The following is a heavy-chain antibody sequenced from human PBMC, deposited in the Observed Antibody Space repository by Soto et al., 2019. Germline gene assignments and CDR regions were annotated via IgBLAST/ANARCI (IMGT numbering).Heavy chain of an antibody. CDR1: GGTFKAYA. CDR2: FLPSFGTS. V-gene: IGHV1-69*15. CDR3: ARAYLASTGTPYDY. Sequence: QVQLVQSGAEVKKPGSSVKVSCRASGGTFKAYALSWVRQAPGQGLEWIGTFLPSFGTSNYAPTLQGRLTITADESSTTVYMELSSLRSNDTALYFCARAYLASTGTPYDYWGQGTQVNVSS. J-gene: IGHJ4*02. D-gene: IGHD6-13*01.